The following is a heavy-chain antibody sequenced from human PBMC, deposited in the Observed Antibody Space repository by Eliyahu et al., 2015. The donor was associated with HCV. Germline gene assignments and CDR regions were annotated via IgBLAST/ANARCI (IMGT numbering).Heavy chain of an antibody. J-gene: IGHJ5*02. CDR1: GGXXXSSSYX. V-gene: IGHV4-39*01. Sequence: QLQLQESGPGLVKPSETLSLXCTVSGGXXXSSSYXWGWIRQPPGKGLXWIGXIYYSGSSYYNPSLKSRVTISVDTSKNQFSLKLSSVTAADTAVYYCARHRRSIFGVVIPENWFDPWGQGTLVTVSS. CDR3: ARHRRSIFGVVIPENWFDP. CDR2: IYYSGSS. D-gene: IGHD3-3*01.